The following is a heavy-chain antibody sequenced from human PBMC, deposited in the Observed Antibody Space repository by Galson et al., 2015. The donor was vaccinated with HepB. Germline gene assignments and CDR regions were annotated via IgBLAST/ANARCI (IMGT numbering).Heavy chain of an antibody. D-gene: IGHD4-23*01. V-gene: IGHV3-48*02. CDR3: ARVVTVGREDY. Sequence: SLRLSCAASGLTFSSYSMNWVRQAPGKGLEWVSYISSSSSTIYYADSVKGRFTISRDNAKNSLYLQMNSLRDGDTAVYYCARVVTVGREDYWGQGTLVTVSS. CDR2: ISSSSSTI. CDR1: GLTFSSYS. J-gene: IGHJ4*02.